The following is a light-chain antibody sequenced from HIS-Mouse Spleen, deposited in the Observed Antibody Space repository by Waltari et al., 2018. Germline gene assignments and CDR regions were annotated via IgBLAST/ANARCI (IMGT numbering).Light chain of an antibody. CDR2: EGS. CDR1: SSDVGSYNL. J-gene: IGLJ3*02. V-gene: IGLV2-23*01. Sequence: QSALTQPASVSGSPGQSITLPCTGTSSDVGSYNLVPWYQQHPGKAPKLMIYEGSKRPSGVSNRFSGSKSGNTASLTISGLQAEDEADYYCCSYAGSSTWVFGGGTKLTVL. CDR3: CSYAGSSTWV.